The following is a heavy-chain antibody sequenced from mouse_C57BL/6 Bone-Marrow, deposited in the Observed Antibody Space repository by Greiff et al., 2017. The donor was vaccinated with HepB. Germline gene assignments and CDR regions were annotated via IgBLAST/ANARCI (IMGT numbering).Heavy chain of an antibody. CDR1: GYTFTSYN. CDR3: ARHPYFDY. Sequence: QVQLQQSGAELVRPGASVKMSCKASGYTFTSYNMHWVKQTPSKGLEWIGAIYPGNGDTSYNQKFKGKATLTVDKSSSTAYMQLSSLTSEDSAVYCCARHPYFDYWGKGTTLTVSS. J-gene: IGHJ2*01. CDR2: IYPGNGDT. V-gene: IGHV1-12*01.